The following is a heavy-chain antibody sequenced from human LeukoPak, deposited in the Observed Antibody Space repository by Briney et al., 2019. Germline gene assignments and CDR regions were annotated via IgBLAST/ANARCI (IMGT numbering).Heavy chain of an antibody. D-gene: IGHD6-13*01. Sequence: GGSLRLSCAASGFTFSTYYMSWVRQAPGKGLEWVSGINWNGGRTGYADSVKGRFTISRDNAKNFLYLQMNSLRAEDTAFYHCARDGIRSSWLGNWFDPWGQGTLVTVSS. V-gene: IGHV3-20*01. CDR1: GFTFSTYY. J-gene: IGHJ5*02. CDR2: INWNGGRT. CDR3: ARDGIRSSWLGNWFDP.